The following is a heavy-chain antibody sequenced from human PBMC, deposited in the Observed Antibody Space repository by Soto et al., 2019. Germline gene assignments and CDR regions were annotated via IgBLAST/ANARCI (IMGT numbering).Heavy chain of an antibody. CDR1: GYSFTRYW. D-gene: IGHD1-26*01. V-gene: IGHV5-51*01. CDR3: ARQTHLVGAGLGPYYYGMDV. CDR2: IYPGDSDT. J-gene: IGHJ6*02. Sequence: PGESLKISCKGSGYSFTRYWIGWVRQMPGKGLEWMGIIYPGDSDTRYSPSFQGQVTISADKSISTAYLQWSSLKASDTAMYYCARQTHLVGAGLGPYYYGMDVWGQGTTVTVSS.